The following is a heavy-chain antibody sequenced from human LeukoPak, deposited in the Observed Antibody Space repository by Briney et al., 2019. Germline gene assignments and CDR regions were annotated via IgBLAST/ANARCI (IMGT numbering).Heavy chain of an antibody. D-gene: IGHD2-2*01. V-gene: IGHV3-21*01. Sequence: RPGGSLRLSCAASGFTFSSYSMNWVRQAPGKGLEWVSSISSSSSYIYYADSVKGRFTISRDNAKNSLYLQMNSLRAEDTAVYYCARDQSPWARVVVSPDVRGKGTTVTVSS. CDR1: GFTFSSYS. CDR3: ARDQSPWARVVVSPDV. J-gene: IGHJ6*04. CDR2: ISSSSSYI.